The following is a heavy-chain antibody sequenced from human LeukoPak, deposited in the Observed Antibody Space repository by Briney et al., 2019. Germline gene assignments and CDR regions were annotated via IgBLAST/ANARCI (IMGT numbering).Heavy chain of an antibody. CDR3: ARDHHVELATIGDY. J-gene: IGHJ4*02. V-gene: IGHV3-20*04. CDR1: GFTFDDYG. CDR2: INWNGGST. Sequence: GGSLRLSCAASGFTFDDYGMSWGRQAPGKVLEWVAGINWNGGSTGYADSVKGRFTISRENAKNSLYLQMNSLRAEDTALYYCARDHHVELATIGDYWGQGTLVTVSS. D-gene: IGHD5-24*01.